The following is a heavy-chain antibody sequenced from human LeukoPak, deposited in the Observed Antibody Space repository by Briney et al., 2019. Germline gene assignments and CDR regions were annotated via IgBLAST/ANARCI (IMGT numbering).Heavy chain of an antibody. CDR2: ISDRGGST. CDR1: GFTFSSYA. Sequence: GVSLRLSCAASGFTFSSYAMNWVRQAPGKGLECVSVISDRGGSTYYADSVKGRFTISRDNSKNTLYLQMNSLRADDTAVYYCARREDSSDWYTDFWGQGTLVTVSS. J-gene: IGHJ4*02. D-gene: IGHD6-19*01. V-gene: IGHV3-23*01. CDR3: ARREDSSDWYTDF.